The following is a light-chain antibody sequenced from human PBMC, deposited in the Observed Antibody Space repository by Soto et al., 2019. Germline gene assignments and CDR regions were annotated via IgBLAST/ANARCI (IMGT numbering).Light chain of an antibody. Sequence: QSALTQPASVSGSPGQSITISCTGTSSDVGGYNYVSWYQQHPGKAPKRMIYEVSNRPTGVSNLFSGSKSGNTASLTISGLQAEDEADYYCSSYTSSSTPWVFGGGTKLTVL. CDR1: SSDVGGYNY. J-gene: IGLJ3*02. V-gene: IGLV2-14*01. CDR3: SSYTSSSTPWV. CDR2: EVS.